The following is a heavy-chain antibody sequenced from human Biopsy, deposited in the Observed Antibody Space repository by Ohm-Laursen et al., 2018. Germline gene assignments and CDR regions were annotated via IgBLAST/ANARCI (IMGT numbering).Heavy chain of an antibody. V-gene: IGHV1-2*02. D-gene: IGHD3-9*01. CDR1: GYTFTDYY. Sequence: ASVKVSCKASGYTFTDYYMHWVRQAPGQGLEWMGWINPNSGGTNYAQKFQDRVTVAADTSTSTATMELRSLRSDDTAVYYCATKLTGYFHHWGQGTLVIVSS. CDR2: INPNSGGT. J-gene: IGHJ1*01. CDR3: ATKLTGYFHH.